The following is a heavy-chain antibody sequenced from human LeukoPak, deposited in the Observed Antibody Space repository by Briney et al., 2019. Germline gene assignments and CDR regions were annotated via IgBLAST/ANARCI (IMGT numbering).Heavy chain of an antibody. Sequence: GGSLRLSCAASGFTFSSYSMNWVRQAPGKGLEWVSSISSSSSYIYYAASVKGRFTISRDNAKNSLYLQMNSLRAEDTAVYYCARQGSGYDSPYYDFDYWGQGTLVTVSS. D-gene: IGHD5-12*01. V-gene: IGHV3-21*01. CDR3: ARQGSGYDSPYYDFDY. CDR2: ISSSSSYI. CDR1: GFTFSSYS. J-gene: IGHJ4*02.